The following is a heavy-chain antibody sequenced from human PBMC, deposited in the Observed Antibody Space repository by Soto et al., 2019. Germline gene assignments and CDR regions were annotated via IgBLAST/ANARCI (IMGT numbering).Heavy chain of an antibody. CDR3: ARRGYMDV. Sequence: EVQLVESGGGLLQPGGSLRLSCAASGFTFSSYWMTWVRQAPGKGLEWVASIKEDGSDKYYVDSVKGRFTISRDNAKNSLYLQMNSLRVEDTAVYYCARRGYMDVWGKETTVTVSS. J-gene: IGHJ6*03. V-gene: IGHV3-7*01. CDR1: GFTFSSYW. CDR2: IKEDGSDK.